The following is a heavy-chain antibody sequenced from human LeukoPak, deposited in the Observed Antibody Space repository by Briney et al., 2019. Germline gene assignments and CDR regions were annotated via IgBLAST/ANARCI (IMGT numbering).Heavy chain of an antibody. CDR1: GFTFSSYS. V-gene: IGHV3-21*01. CDR3: AQTRTDAFDI. CDR2: ISSSSSYI. Sequence: GGSLRLSCAASGFTFSSYSMSWVRQAPGKGLEWVSSISSSSSYIYYADSVKGRFNISRDNDKNSVYLQMNSLRAEDTAVYYCAQTRTDAFDIWGQGTMVTVSS. J-gene: IGHJ3*02.